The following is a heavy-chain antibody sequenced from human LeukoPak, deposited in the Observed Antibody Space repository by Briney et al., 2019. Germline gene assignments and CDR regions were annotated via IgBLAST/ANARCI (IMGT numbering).Heavy chain of an antibody. D-gene: IGHD4-17*01. V-gene: IGHV3-53*01. CDR1: GSTVGSKY. CDR3: ARVGGDQVGY. Sequence: GGSLRLSCAASGSTVGSKYMSWVRQAPGKGLEWVSVIYNNGNTHYADSVRGRFTISRDNSKNTLYLQMNSLRVEDTAVYYCARVGGDQVGYWGQGTLVTVSS. CDR2: IYNNGNT. J-gene: IGHJ4*02.